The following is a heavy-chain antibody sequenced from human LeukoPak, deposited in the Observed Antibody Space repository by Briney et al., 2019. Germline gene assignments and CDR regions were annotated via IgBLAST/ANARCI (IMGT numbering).Heavy chain of an antibody. Sequence: SGTLSLTCTVSGGSISSGSYYWSWIRQPAGKGLEWIGRIYTSGSTNYNPSLKSRVTISVDTSKNQFSLKLSSVTAADTAVYYCARVDPYCSSTSCSFDYWGQGTLVTVSS. CDR2: IYTSGST. CDR1: GGSISSGSYY. J-gene: IGHJ4*02. CDR3: ARVDPYCSSTSCSFDY. V-gene: IGHV4-61*02. D-gene: IGHD2-2*01.